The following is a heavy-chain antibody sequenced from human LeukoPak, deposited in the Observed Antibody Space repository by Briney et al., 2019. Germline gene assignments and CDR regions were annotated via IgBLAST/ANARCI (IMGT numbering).Heavy chain of an antibody. V-gene: IGHV4-59*01. D-gene: IGHD4-17*01. CDR2: IYYSGTT. CDR3: ARDLTTVTKGFDI. J-gene: IGHJ3*02. CDR1: GGSISYYY. Sequence: PSETLSLTCTVSGGSISYYYWSWIRQSPGKGLEWIGYIYYSGTTNYNPSLRSRVTISVDTSKNQFSLKLSSVTAADTAVYYCARDLTTVTKGFDIWGQGTMVTVSS.